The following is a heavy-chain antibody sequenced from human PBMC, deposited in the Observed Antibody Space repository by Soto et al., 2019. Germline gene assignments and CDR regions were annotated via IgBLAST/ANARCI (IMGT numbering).Heavy chain of an antibody. D-gene: IGHD2-8*01. CDR2: ISYDGSNK. Sequence: QVQLVESGGGVVQPGRSLRLPCAASGFTFSSYGMHWVRQAPGKGLEWVAVISYDGSNKYYADSVKGRFTISRDNSKNTLYLQMITLRAEDMAVYHCAKDKNGLDYWGQGTLVTVSS. CDR3: AKDKNGLDY. CDR1: GFTFSSYG. J-gene: IGHJ4*02. V-gene: IGHV3-30*18.